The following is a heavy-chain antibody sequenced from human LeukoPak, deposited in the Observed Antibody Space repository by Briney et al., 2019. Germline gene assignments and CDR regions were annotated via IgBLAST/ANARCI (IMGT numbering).Heavy chain of an antibody. CDR1: GFTFSNYA. Sequence: GSLTLSCVASGFTFSNYAMSWIRQPPGKGLEWIGYIYYSGSTNYNPSLKSRVTLSMDTSKNQFSLRLSSVTAADTAVYYCARGALRYFDWLKKDYYYMDVWGKGTTVTISS. CDR3: ARGALRYFDWLKKDYYYMDV. J-gene: IGHJ6*03. CDR2: IYYSGST. D-gene: IGHD3-9*01. V-gene: IGHV4-59*01.